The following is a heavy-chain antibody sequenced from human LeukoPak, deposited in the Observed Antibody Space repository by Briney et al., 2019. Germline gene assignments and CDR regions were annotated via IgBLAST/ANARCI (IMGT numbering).Heavy chain of an antibody. CDR3: TTDQYSYGSNWFDP. Sequence: PGGSLRLSCAASGFTFSNAWMSWVRQAPGKGLEWVGRIKSKTDGGTTDYAAPVKGRFTISRDDSKNTLYLQMNSLKTEDTAVYYCTTDQYSYGSNWFDPWGQGTLVTVSS. CDR2: IKSKTDGGTT. D-gene: IGHD5-18*01. J-gene: IGHJ5*02. V-gene: IGHV3-15*01. CDR1: GFTFSNAW.